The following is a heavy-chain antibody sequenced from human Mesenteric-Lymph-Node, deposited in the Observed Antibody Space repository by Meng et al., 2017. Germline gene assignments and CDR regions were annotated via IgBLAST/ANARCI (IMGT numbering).Heavy chain of an antibody. J-gene: IGHJ5*02. CDR2: VDPEDGET. V-gene: IGHV1-69-2*01. Sequence: VPWGQAGVEGKKPGATVKISCKVSGYTFTDYYMHWVQQAPGKGLEWMGLVDPEDGETIYAEKFQGRVTITADTSTDTAYMELSSLRSEDTAVYYCATDPKPIAAAGVRNWFDPWGQGTLVTVSS. CDR1: GYTFTDYY. D-gene: IGHD6-13*01. CDR3: ATDPKPIAAAGVRNWFDP.